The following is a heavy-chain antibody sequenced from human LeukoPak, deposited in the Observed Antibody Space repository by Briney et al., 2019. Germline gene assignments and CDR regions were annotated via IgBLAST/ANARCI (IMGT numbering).Heavy chain of an antibody. V-gene: IGHV1-2*02. CDR1: GHTFTGYY. Sequence: ASVKVSCKASGHTFTGYYMHWVRQAPGQGLEWMGWINPNSGGTNYAQKFQGRVTMTRDTSISTAYMELSRLRSDDTAVYYCARDDGIAAAGKPKRGYYYGMDVWGQGTTVTVSS. D-gene: IGHD6-13*01. CDR2: INPNSGGT. J-gene: IGHJ6*02. CDR3: ARDDGIAAAGKPKRGYYYGMDV.